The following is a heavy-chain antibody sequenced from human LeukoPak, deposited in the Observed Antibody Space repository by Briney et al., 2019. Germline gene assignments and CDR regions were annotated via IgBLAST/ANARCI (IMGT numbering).Heavy chain of an antibody. CDR2: ISWNGDSI. CDR1: GFSFDNYA. V-gene: IGHV3-9*01. CDR3: AKDVGPHCSGGRCYPDYYYYYGMDV. Sequence: GRSLRLSCVASGFSFDNYAMHWVRQAPGKGLEWVSGISWNGDSIGYADSVTGRFTISRDNAKNSLYLQMNSLTTGDTALYYCAKDVGPHCSGGRCYPDYYYYYGMDVWGQGTTVTVSS. J-gene: IGHJ6*02. D-gene: IGHD2-15*01.